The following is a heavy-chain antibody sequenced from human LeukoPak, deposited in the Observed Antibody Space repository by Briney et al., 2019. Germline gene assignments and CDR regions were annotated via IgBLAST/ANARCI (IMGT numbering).Heavy chain of an antibody. J-gene: IGHJ5*02. CDR2: ISAYNGNT. V-gene: IGHV1-18*01. CDR1: GYTFTSYG. CDR3: AREVVDIVANWFDP. D-gene: IGHD5-12*01. Sequence: ASVKVSCKASGYTFTSYGISWVRQAPGQGLEWMGWISAYNGNTNYAQKLQGRVTMTTDTSTSTAYMELRSLRSGDTAVYYCAREVVDIVANWFDPWGQGTLVTVSS.